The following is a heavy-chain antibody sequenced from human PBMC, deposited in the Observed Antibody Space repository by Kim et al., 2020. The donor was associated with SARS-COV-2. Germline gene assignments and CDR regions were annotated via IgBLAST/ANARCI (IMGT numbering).Heavy chain of an antibody. CDR3: AKTGYDSSGYYWIYFDY. Sequence: GGSLRLSCAASGFTFDDYAMHWVRQAPGKGLEWVSGISWNSGSIGYADSVKGRFTISRDNAKNSLYLQMNSLRAEDTALYYCAKTGYDSSGYYWIYFDY. D-gene: IGHD3-22*01. CDR2: ISWNSGSI. V-gene: IGHV3-9*01. CDR1: GFTFDDYA. J-gene: IGHJ4*01.